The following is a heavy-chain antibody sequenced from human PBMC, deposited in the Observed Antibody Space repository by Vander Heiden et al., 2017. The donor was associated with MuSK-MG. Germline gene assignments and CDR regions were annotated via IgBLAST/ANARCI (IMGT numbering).Heavy chain of an antibody. CDR2: IYYIGIT. Sequence: QVQLQESGPGLVKPSETLSLTCTVPGDSMSFHYWSWIRQSPGKGLEWIGYIYYIGITKYNPSLQSRVTISVDTSKNQFSLNFKSVTAADTAVYYCARGKSGYYFDSWGLGTLVTVSS. J-gene: IGHJ4*02. V-gene: IGHV4-59*08. CDR3: ARGKSGYYFDS. CDR1: GDSMSFHY. D-gene: IGHD3-3*01.